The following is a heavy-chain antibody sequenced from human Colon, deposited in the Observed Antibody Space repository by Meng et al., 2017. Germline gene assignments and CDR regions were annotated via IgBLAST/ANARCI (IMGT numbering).Heavy chain of an antibody. Sequence: KVSCKGSGYSFTSAWIAWVRQMPGKGLEWMGIIYPGDSDTRYSPSFQGQVTISADNSITTAYLQWSSLEASDTAMYYCARLGYCGGGSCFSRGSFDYWGQGTLVTVSS. CDR3: ARLGYCGGGSCFSRGSFDY. J-gene: IGHJ4*02. V-gene: IGHV5-51*01. D-gene: IGHD2-15*01. CDR1: GYSFTSAW. CDR2: IYPGDSDT.